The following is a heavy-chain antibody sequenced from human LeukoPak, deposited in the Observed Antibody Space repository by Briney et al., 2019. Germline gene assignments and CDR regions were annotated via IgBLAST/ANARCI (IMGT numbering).Heavy chain of an antibody. V-gene: IGHV1-46*01. D-gene: IGHD2-2*01. CDR2: INPSGGST. Sequence: ASVKVSCKASGYTFTGYYMHWVRQAPGQGLEWMGIINPSGGSTSYAQKFQGRVTMTRDMSTSTVYMELSSLRSEDTAVYYCAREFRRGQLLPYYWGQGTLVTVSS. CDR1: GYTFTGYY. CDR3: AREFRRGQLLPYY. J-gene: IGHJ4*02.